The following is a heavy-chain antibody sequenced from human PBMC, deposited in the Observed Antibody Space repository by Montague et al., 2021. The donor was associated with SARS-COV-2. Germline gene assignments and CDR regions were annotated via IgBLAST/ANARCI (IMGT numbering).Heavy chain of an antibody. CDR1: CGSTRAQI. D-gene: IGHD2-2*01. Sequence: SETLSLTCSSQCGSTRAQIGSAIVWTPVTRLDCIRAITHKKRTNYNPSLKSRVTISIDTSKNQFSLKLSSVTAADTAVYHCARFAYRLLFIASYYGMDVWGQGTTVPVSS. CDR3: ARFAYRLLFIASYYGMDV. CDR2: ITHKKRT. J-gene: IGHJ6*02. V-gene: IGHV4-34*01.